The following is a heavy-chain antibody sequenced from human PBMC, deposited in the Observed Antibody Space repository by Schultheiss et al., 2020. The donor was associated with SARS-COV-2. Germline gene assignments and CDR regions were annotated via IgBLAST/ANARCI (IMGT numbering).Heavy chain of an antibody. J-gene: IGHJ4*02. Sequence: SQTLSLTWAVSGYSISSGYYWGWIRQPPGKGLEWIGYIYYSGSTNYNPSLKSGVTISVDRSKNQFSLKLSSVTAADTAVYYCARRSDPVDYWGQGTLVTVSS. CDR1: GYSISSGYY. V-gene: IGHV4-38-2*01. CDR3: ARRSDPVDY. CDR2: IYYSGST.